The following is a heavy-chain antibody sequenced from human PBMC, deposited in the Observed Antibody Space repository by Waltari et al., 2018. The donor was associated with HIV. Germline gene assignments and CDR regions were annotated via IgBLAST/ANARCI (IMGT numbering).Heavy chain of an antibody. CDR3: ARVRSGYYDY. CDR1: GFPFSDYS. D-gene: IGHD3-22*01. J-gene: IGHJ4*02. Sequence: QVELVESVGGLVKPGGSLRLSRAASGFPFSDYSNGWIRQAPGRGPEWFSYISSSGSTIYYADSVKGRFAISRDNAKNSLYLQMNSLRADDTAVYYCARVRSGYYDYWGQGTPVTVSS. V-gene: IGHV3-11*01. CDR2: ISSSGSTI.